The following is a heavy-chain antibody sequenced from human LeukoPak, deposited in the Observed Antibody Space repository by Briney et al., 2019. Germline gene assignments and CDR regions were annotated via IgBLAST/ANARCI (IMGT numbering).Heavy chain of an antibody. CDR2: INPNSGGT. CDR1: GYTFTGYY. J-gene: IGHJ6*04. V-gene: IGHV1-2*04. Sequence: ASVKVSCKASGYTFTGYYMHWVRQAPGQGLEWMGCINPNSGGTNYAQKFQGWVTMTRDTSISTAYMELSRLRSGDTAVYYCARESVVRGVIRHYYYGMDVWGKGTTVTVSS. CDR3: ARESVVRGVIRHYYYGMDV. D-gene: IGHD3-10*01.